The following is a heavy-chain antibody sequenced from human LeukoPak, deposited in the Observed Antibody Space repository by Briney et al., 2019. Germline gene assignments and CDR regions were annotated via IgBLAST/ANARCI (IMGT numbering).Heavy chain of an antibody. V-gene: IGHV1-2*02. D-gene: IGHD2-2*02. CDR1: GYTFTGYY. Sequence: ASVKVSCKASGYTFTGYYMHWVRQAPGQRLEWMVWINPNSGGTNYAQKFQGRVTMTRDTSISTAYMELSRLRSDDTAVYYCARSGYCSSTSCHISVRSWFDPWGQGTLVTVSS. CDR3: ARSGYCSSTSCHISVRSWFDP. J-gene: IGHJ5*02. CDR2: INPNSGGT.